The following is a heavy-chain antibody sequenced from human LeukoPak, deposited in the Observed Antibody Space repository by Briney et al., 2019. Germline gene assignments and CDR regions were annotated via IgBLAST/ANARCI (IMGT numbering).Heavy chain of an antibody. V-gene: IGHV3-48*01. CDR2: ISTTSRTI. J-gene: IGHJ4*02. CDR1: GFTLSSYS. CDR3: ARAGHADSFDY. D-gene: IGHD2-21*01. Sequence: GGSLRLSGAASGFTLSSYSMNWVRQAPGKGLEWVSYISTTSRTIHYADSVKGRFTISRDNAKNSLYLQMNSLRAEDTAVYYCARAGHADSFDYWGQGALVTVSS.